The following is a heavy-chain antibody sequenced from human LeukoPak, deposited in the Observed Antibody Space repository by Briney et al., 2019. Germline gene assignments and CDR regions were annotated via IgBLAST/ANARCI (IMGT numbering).Heavy chain of an antibody. V-gene: IGHV1-69*05. D-gene: IGHD6-19*01. Sequence: GASAKVSCKASGGTFSSYAISWVRQAPGQGLEWMGRIIPIFGTANYAQKFQGRVTITTDESTSTAYMELSSLRSEDTAVYYCARERAVAGTEHFDYWGQGTLVTVSS. CDR1: GGTFSSYA. J-gene: IGHJ4*02. CDR3: ARERAVAGTEHFDY. CDR2: IIPIFGTA.